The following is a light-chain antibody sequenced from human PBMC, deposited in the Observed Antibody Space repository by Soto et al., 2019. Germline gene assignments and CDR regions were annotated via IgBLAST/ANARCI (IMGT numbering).Light chain of an antibody. CDR1: QSVYNN. V-gene: IGKV3-15*01. CDR3: QQYNSTRIT. J-gene: IGKJ5*01. Sequence: EIVMTQSPATLSVSPGERATLSCRASQSVYNNLAWYQQKPGQAPRLLIYGASTRATGIPARFSGSGSGTEFTLTISSLQSEDFAIYYCQQYNSTRITFGQGTRLEIK. CDR2: GAS.